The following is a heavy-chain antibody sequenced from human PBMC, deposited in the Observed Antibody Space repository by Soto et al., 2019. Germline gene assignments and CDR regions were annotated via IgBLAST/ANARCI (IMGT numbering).Heavy chain of an antibody. J-gene: IGHJ6*02. CDR1: GGTFSSYA. Sequence: QVQLVRSGAEVKKPGSSVKVSCKASGGTFSSYAISWVRQAPGQGLEWMGGIIPIFGTANYAQKFQGRVTITADESTSTAYMELSSLRSEDTAVYYCARDPYSGSYYYYYGMDVWGQGTTVTVSS. CDR3: ARDPYSGSYYYYYGMDV. V-gene: IGHV1-69*01. D-gene: IGHD1-26*01. CDR2: IIPIFGTA.